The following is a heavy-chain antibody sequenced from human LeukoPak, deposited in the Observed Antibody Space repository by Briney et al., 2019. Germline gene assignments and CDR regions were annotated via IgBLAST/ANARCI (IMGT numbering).Heavy chain of an antibody. Sequence: QAGGSLRLSCAATGFTFSSYGMHWVRQAPGKGLEWVAVISYDGSNKYYADSVKGRFTISRDNSKNTLYLRMNSLRAEDTAVYYCAFSYYYYYGMDVWGQGTTVTVSS. CDR1: GFTFSSYG. CDR3: AFSYYYYYGMDV. CDR2: ISYDGSNK. V-gene: IGHV3-30*03. J-gene: IGHJ6*02.